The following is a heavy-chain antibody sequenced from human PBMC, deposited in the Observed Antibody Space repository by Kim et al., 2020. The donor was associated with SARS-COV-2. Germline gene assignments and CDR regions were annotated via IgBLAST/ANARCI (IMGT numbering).Heavy chain of an antibody. Sequence: ASVKVSCKLSGYTFPIYAIHWVRQAPGQRLEWMGWINAGNGITYYSQKFQGRVTFSRDTFATTAYMELSSLRSEDTAVYYCARRTDYQNFDYWGQGTLVTVSS. CDR3: ARRTDYQNFDY. V-gene: IGHV1-3*01. CDR2: INAGNGIT. J-gene: IGHJ4*02. D-gene: IGHD4-17*01. CDR1: GYTFPIYA.